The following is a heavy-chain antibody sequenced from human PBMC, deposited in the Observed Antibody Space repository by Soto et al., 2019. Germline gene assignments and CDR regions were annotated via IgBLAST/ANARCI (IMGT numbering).Heavy chain of an antibody. D-gene: IGHD2-15*01. CDR2: IWYDGSNK. V-gene: IGHV3-33*01. CDR1: GFTFSSYG. Sequence: QVQLVESGGGVVQPGRSLRLSCAASGFTFSSYGMHWVRQALGKGLEWVAVIWYDGSNKHYADSVKGRFTISSDNSKNTLYLQMNSLRAADTAVYFCARDLDIVVVVAATLNYYGMDVWGQGTTVTVSS. J-gene: IGHJ6*02. CDR3: ARDLDIVVVVAATLNYYGMDV.